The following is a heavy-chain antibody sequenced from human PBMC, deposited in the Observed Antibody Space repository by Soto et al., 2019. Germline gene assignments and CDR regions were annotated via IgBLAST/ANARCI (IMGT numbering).Heavy chain of an antibody. V-gene: IGHV4-39*01. D-gene: IGHD1-7*01. J-gene: IGHJ5*02. Sequence: PSETLSLTCTVSGGSISSSSYYWGWIRQPPGKGLEWIGSIYYSGSTYYNPSLKSRVTISVDTSKNQFSLKLSSVTAADTAVYYCARHYGAPLIAGTTRFRWFDPWGQGTLVTVS. CDR2: IYYSGST. CDR3: ARHYGAPLIAGTTRFRWFDP. CDR1: GGSISSSSYY.